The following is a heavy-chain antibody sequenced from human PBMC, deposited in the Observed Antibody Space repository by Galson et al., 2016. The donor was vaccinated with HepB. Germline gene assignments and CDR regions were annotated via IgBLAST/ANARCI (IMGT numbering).Heavy chain of an antibody. CDR3: ARDQGEASFGIVTYYYMDV. Sequence: SLRLSCAASGFIFSDYYMSWVRQAPGKGLEWVANIKQDESERFYADSVKGRFTISRGNAKNSLYLQMNSLTVEDTAVYYCARDQGEASFGIVTYYYMDVWGKGTTVTVSS. V-gene: IGHV3-7*03. J-gene: IGHJ6*03. D-gene: IGHD3-16*01. CDR1: GFIFSDYY. CDR2: IKQDESER.